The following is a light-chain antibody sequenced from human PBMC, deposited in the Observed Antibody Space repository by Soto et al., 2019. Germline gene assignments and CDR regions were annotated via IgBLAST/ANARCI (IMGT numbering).Light chain of an antibody. CDR1: SSDVGGYNY. V-gene: IGLV2-14*01. J-gene: IGLJ1*01. CDR2: EVS. Sequence: QSVLTQPASVSLSPGQSITISCTGTSSDVGGYNYVSWYQQHPGKAPKVMIFEVSNRPSGVSTRFSGSKSGNTASLTISGLQAEDEADYYCSSYTSSSSYVFGTGTKVTVL. CDR3: SSYTSSSSYV.